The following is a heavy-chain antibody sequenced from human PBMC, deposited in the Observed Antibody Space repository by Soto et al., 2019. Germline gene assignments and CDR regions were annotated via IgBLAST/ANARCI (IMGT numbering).Heavy chain of an antibody. J-gene: IGHJ4*02. CDR2: IYYSGST. Sequence: QVQLQESGPGLVKPSETLSLTCTVSGGSISSYYWSWIRQPPGKGLEWIGYIYYSGSTNYNPSLKSRGTISVDTSKNPYSLNLSSVTAADTAVYYCARRWGTTFDYWGQGTLVTVSS. CDR1: GGSISSYY. V-gene: IGHV4-59*08. CDR3: ARRWGTTFDY. D-gene: IGHD3-16*01.